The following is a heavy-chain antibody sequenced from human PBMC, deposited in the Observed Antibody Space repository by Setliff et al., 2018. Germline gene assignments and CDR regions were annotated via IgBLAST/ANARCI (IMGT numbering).Heavy chain of an antibody. D-gene: IGHD5-18*01. Sequence: GASVKVSCKASGYTFTSYAINWVRQATGQGLEWMGWMNPNSGNTKYAQKLQGRVTMATDISTSTAYMELRSLRSDDTAVYYWARGGYSYGYDHGFDIWGQGTMVTVSS. CDR1: GYTFTSYA. J-gene: IGHJ3*02. CDR3: ARGGYSYGYDHGFDI. V-gene: IGHV1-18*01. CDR2: MNPNSGNT.